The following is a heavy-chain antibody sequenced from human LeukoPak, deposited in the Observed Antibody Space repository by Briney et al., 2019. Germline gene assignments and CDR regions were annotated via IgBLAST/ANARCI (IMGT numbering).Heavy chain of an antibody. CDR1: GFTFSYYS. CDR2: ISRDSNNI. Sequence: GGSLRLSCVASGFTFSYYSMNWVRQAPGKGLEWVSSISRDSNNIYYADSVKGRFTISRDNAKNSLYLQMNSLRAEDTAVYYCAELGITMIGGVWGKGTTVTISS. D-gene: IGHD3-10*02. CDR3: AELGITMIGGV. J-gene: IGHJ6*04. V-gene: IGHV3-21*01.